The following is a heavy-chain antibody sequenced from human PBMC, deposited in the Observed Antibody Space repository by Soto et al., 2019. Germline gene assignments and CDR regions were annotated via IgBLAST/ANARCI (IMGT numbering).Heavy chain of an antibody. CDR3: AGRIAAAVRV. CDR1: GGSFSGYY. V-gene: IGHV4-34*01. D-gene: IGHD6-13*01. Sequence: QVQLQQWGAGLLKPSETLSLTCAVYGGSFSGYYWSWIRQPPGKGLEWIGEINHSGSTNYNPSLESRVTISVETSKNECSLKLSSGTAAGTAVYYCAGRIAAAVRVWGQGTLVTVSS. CDR2: INHSGST. J-gene: IGHJ1*01.